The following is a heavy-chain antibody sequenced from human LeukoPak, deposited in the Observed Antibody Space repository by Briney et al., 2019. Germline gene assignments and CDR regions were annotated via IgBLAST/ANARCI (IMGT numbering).Heavy chain of an antibody. Sequence: GASVKVSCKASGYSFPNYGINWVRQAPGQGLEWMGWISAYNGNTNYAQKLQGRVTMTTDTSTSTAYMELSSLRSEDTAVYYCARANDYSTPDFDYWGQGTLVTVSS. CDR2: ISAYNGNT. CDR1: GYSFPNYG. J-gene: IGHJ4*02. D-gene: IGHD4-11*01. CDR3: ARANDYSTPDFDY. V-gene: IGHV1-18*01.